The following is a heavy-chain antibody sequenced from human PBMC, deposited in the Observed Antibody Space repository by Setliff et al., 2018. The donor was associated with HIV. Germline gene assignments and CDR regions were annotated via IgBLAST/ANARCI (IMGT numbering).Heavy chain of an antibody. CDR2: ISGSGGST. Sequence: LRLSCAASGFTFATYAMSWVRQAPGKGLEWVSAISGSGGSTYYADSVKGRFTISRDNSKSTLYLRMNSLRPDDTAVYYCARDVSPIVVVTAPDYWGQGTLVTVSS. CDR1: GFTFATYA. CDR3: ARDVSPIVVVTAPDY. V-gene: IGHV3-23*01. J-gene: IGHJ4*02. D-gene: IGHD2-21*02.